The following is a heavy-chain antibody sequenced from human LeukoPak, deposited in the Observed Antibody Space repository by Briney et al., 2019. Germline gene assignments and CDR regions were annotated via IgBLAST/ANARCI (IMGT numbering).Heavy chain of an antibody. D-gene: IGHD3-10*01. J-gene: IGHJ4*02. CDR1: GCSIISYY. V-gene: IGHV4-59*01. CDR3: ARLNPFYHGSGSYEFDY. CDR2: IYYSGST. Sequence: SETLSLTCAVSGCSIISYYWSWIRLPPGKGLEWIGDIYYSGSTSYNPSLKSRVTISVDASKNRFSLKVSSVTAADTAVYHCARLNPFYHGSGSYEFDYWGQGTLVTVSS.